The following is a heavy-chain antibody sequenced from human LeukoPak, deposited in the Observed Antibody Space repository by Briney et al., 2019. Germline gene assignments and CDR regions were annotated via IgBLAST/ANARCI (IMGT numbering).Heavy chain of an antibody. CDR1: GFTFSSYG. CDR2: IRYHGSNK. V-gene: IGHV3-30*02. Sequence: PGGSLRLSCAASGFTFSSYGMHWVRQAPDKGREWVAFIRYHGSNKYYADSVKGRFTISRDNSKNTLYLQMNSLRAEDTAVYYCAKDRSGSYDAFNIWGQGTMVTVSS. CDR3: AKDRSGSYDAFNI. J-gene: IGHJ3*02. D-gene: IGHD1-26*01.